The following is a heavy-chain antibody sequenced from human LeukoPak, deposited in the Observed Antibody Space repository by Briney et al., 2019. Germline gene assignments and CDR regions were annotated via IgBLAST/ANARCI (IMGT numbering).Heavy chain of an antibody. V-gene: IGHV3-48*03. CDR1: GFTFSSYE. CDR2: ISSSGSTI. CDR3: AGEHNLSIDY. J-gene: IGHJ4*02. Sequence: GGSLRLSCAASGFTFSSYEMNWVRQAPGKGLEWVSYISSSGSTIYYADSVKGRFTISRDNAKNSLYLQMNSLRAEDTAVYYCAGEHNLSIDYWGQGTLVTVSS. D-gene: IGHD5-24*01.